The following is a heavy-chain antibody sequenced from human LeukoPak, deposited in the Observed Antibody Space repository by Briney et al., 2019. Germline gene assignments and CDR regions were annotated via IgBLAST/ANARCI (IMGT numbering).Heavy chain of an antibody. Sequence: PGRSLRLSCAASGFTFSSYAMHWVRQAPGKGLEWVAVISYDGSNKYYADSVKGRFTISRDNSKNTLYLQMNSLRAEDTAVYYCATTGPAGDRAAAGIVDYWGQGTLVTVSS. V-gene: IGHV3-30*14. J-gene: IGHJ4*02. CDR3: ATTGPAGDRAAAGIVDY. CDR1: GFTFSSYA. D-gene: IGHD6-13*01. CDR2: ISYDGSNK.